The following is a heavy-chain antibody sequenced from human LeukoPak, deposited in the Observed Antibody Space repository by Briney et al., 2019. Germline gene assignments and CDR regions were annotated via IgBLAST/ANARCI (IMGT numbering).Heavy chain of an antibody. CDR2: SSSSSSYI. D-gene: IGHD1-7*01. J-gene: IGHJ4*02. CDR1: GFTFSSYS. CDR3: ARAHNWKYGTFDY. V-gene: IGHV3-21*01. Sequence: PGGSLRLSCAASGFTFSSYSMNWVRQAPGKGLEWVSSSSSSSSYIYYADSVEGRFTISRDNAKNSLYLQMNSLRAEDTAVYYCARAHNWKYGTFDYWGQGTLVTVSS.